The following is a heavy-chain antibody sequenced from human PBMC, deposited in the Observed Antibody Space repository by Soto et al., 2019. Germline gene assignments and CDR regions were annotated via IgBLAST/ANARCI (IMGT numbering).Heavy chain of an antibody. D-gene: IGHD6-13*01. CDR3: ARVPAGSSYSIDY. Sequence: EVQLVESGGVLVQPGGSLRLSCAASGFTFSSYWMHWVRQAPGKGLVWVSRINGDGSSTNYADSVKGRFTISRDNAKNTLYLQMNSRRAEDTAVYYCARVPAGSSYSIDYWGQGTLVTVSS. J-gene: IGHJ4*02. V-gene: IGHV3-74*01. CDR1: GFTFSSYW. CDR2: INGDGSST.